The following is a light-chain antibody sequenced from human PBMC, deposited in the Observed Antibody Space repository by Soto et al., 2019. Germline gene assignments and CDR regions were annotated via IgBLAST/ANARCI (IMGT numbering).Light chain of an antibody. CDR1: QSVSSSY. J-gene: IGKJ4*01. CDR3: QQYDSSPLT. Sequence: EIVLTQSPGTLSLSPGERATLSCRASQSVSSSYLAWYQQKPGQAPRLLIYGASSRATGIPDRFSGSGSGTDFTLTISRLEPEDCAVYYCQQYDSSPLTFGGGTKVEIK. CDR2: GAS. V-gene: IGKV3-20*01.